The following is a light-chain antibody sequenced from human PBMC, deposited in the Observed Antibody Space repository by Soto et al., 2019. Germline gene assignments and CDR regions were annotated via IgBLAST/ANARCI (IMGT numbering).Light chain of an antibody. CDR2: DVS. CDR1: SSDVGGYNY. J-gene: IGLJ2*01. Sequence: QSALTQPASVSGSPGQSITISCTGTSSDVGGYNYVSWYQQHPGKAPKVMIYDVSNRPSGVSNRFSGSKSGNTASLTISGLQAEDEADYYCSSYTGSITLFGGGTKLTVL. V-gene: IGLV2-14*01. CDR3: SSYTGSITL.